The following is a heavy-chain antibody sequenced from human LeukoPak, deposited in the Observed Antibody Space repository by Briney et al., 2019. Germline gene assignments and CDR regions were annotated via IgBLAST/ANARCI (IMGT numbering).Heavy chain of an antibody. CDR3: ARVAYSSNWYPDY. CDR2: IYYRGST. D-gene: IGHD6-13*01. J-gene: IGHJ4*02. Sequence: SETLSLTCTVSGGSISSSSYYWGWIRQPPGKGLEWIGNIYYRGSTYYNPSLKSRVTISVDTSKNQFSLKLTSVTAADTAVYYCARVAYSSNWYPDYWGQGTLVTVSS. V-gene: IGHV4-39*01. CDR1: GGSISSSSYY.